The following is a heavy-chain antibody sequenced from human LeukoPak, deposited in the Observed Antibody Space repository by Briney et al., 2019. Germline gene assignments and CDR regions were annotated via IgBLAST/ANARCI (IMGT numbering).Heavy chain of an antibody. V-gene: IGHV3-23*01. Sequence: GGSLRLSCAASGFTFSSSAMSWVRQAPGKGLEWVSAISGSGGTTYYADSVKGRFTISRDNSKNTLYLQMNSLRAEDTAVYYCAKREVPYYYGSGSYYPYWGQGTLVTVSS. CDR1: GFTFSSSA. CDR2: ISGSGGTT. D-gene: IGHD3-10*01. CDR3: AKREVPYYYGSGSYYPY. J-gene: IGHJ4*02.